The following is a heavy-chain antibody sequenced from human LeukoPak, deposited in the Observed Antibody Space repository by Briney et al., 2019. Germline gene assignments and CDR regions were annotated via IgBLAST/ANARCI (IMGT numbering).Heavy chain of an antibody. CDR1: GFTFSSYS. V-gene: IGHV3-21*01. D-gene: IGHD2-2*01. Sequence: GGSLRLSCAASGFTFSSYSMNWVRQAPGKGLEWVSSISSSSSYIYYADSVKGRFTISRDNAKNSLYLQMNSLRAEDTAVYYCARVYCSSTSCRVGYYIDYWGQGTLVTVSS. CDR2: ISSSSSYI. CDR3: ARVYCSSTSCRVGYYIDY. J-gene: IGHJ4*02.